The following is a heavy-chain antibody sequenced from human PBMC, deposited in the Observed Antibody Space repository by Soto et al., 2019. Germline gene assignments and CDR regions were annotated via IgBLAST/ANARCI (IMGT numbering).Heavy chain of an antibody. J-gene: IGHJ3*02. Sequence: EVQLVESGGGLVQPGGSLRLSCAASGFTVTTNYMSWVRQPPGKGLEWVSVVYSGGSTYYADSVKGRFTVSRDNSKNTLYIQMNSLRAEDTAVYYCARDFSGKNDAFDIWGQRTVVTVSS. CDR1: GFTVTTNY. CDR3: ARDFSGKNDAFDI. CDR2: VYSGGST. D-gene: IGHD3-10*01. V-gene: IGHV3-66*01.